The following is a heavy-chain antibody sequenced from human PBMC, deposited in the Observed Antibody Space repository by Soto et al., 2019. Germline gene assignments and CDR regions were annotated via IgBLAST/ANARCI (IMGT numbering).Heavy chain of an antibody. CDR2: MSWDGGST. CDR3: AKDIFTRGLSSLDY. J-gene: IGHJ4*02. CDR1: GFTFDDYT. D-gene: IGHD2-2*01. V-gene: IGHV3-43*01. Sequence: EVQLVESGGVVVQPGGSLRLSCAASGFTFDDYTMHWVRQAPGKGLEWVSLMSWDGGSTYYADSVKGRFTISRDNSKNSLYLQMNSLRTEDTALYYCAKDIFTRGLSSLDYWGQGTLVTVSS.